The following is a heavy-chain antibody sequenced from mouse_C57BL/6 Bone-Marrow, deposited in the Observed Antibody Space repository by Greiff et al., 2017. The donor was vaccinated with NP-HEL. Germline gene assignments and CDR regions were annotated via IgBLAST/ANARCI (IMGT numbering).Heavy chain of an antibody. CDR1: GYTFTSYW. D-gene: IGHD1-1*01. CDR3: ASPHYGSSFDY. V-gene: IGHV1-64*01. CDR2: IHPNSGST. J-gene: IGHJ2*01. Sequence: VQRVESGAELVKPGASVKLSCKASGYTFTSYWMHWVKQRPGQGLEWIGMIHPNSGSTNYNEKFKSKATLTVDKSSSTAYMQLSSLTSEDSAVYYCASPHYGSSFDYWGQGTTLTVSS.